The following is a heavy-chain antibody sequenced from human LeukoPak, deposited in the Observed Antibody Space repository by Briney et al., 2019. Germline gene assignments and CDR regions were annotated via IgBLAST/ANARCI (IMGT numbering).Heavy chain of an antibody. CDR1: GGSISSSSYY. D-gene: IGHD5-18*01. V-gene: IGHV4-39*07. CDR2: IYYSGST. J-gene: IGHJ6*03. Sequence: SETLSLTCTVSGGSISSSSYYWGWIRQPPGKGLEWIGSIYYSGSTYYNPSLKSRVTISVDTSKNQFSLKLSSVTAADTAVYYCARDHEEDTAMVGGDYYYYYYMDVWGKGTTVTVSS. CDR3: ARDHEEDTAMVGGDYYYYYYMDV.